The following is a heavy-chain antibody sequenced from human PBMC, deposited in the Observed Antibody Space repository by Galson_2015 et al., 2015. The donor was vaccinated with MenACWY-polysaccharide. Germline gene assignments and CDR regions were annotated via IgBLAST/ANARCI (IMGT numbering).Heavy chain of an antibody. Sequence: SVKVSCKASGYTFTGYNIHWVRQAPGQGLEWMGWIKPNSGDTNYAQKFQGRVTMTRNTSISTAYMEPSSLRSEDTAVYYCARVGYYDSSGYSLNAFDIWGQGTMVTVSS. J-gene: IGHJ3*02. CDR3: ARVGYYDSSGYSLNAFDI. CDR1: GYTFTGYN. D-gene: IGHD3-22*01. CDR2: IKPNSGDT. V-gene: IGHV1-2*02.